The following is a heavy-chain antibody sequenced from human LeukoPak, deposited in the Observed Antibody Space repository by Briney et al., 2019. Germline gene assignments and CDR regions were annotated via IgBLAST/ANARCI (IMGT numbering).Heavy chain of an antibody. CDR2: IYYSGST. V-gene: IGHV4-38-2*02. CDR3: ARSPFPYSSSSHYYMDV. Sequence: SETLSLTCTVSGYSISSGYYWGWIRQPPGKGLEWIGSIYYSGSTYYNPSLKSRVTISVDTSKNQFSLKLSSVTAADTAVYYCARSPFPYSSSSHYYMDVWGKGTTVTVSS. CDR1: GYSISSGYY. J-gene: IGHJ6*03. D-gene: IGHD6-6*01.